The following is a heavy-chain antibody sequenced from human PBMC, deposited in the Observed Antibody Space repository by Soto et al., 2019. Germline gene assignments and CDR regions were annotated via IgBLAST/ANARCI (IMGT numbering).Heavy chain of an antibody. J-gene: IGHJ6*02. Sequence: PGGSLRLSCAASGFTFSSYAMSWVRQAPGKGLEWVSAISGSGGSTYYADSVKGRFTISRDNSKNTLYLQMNSLRAEDTAVYYCAKVNYDFWSENYYGMDVWGQGTTVTVSS. CDR3: AKVNYDFWSENYYGMDV. CDR2: ISGSGGST. V-gene: IGHV3-23*01. D-gene: IGHD3-3*01. CDR1: GFTFSSYA.